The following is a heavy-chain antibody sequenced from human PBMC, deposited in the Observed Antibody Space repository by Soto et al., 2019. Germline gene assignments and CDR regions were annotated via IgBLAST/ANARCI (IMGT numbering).Heavy chain of an antibody. CDR1: GGTFSSYA. CDR2: IIPIFGTA. CDR3: ASHPGAAYCGGDCYEYYFDY. Sequence: VQLVQSGAEVKKPGSSVKVSCKASGGTFSSYAISWVRQAPGQGLEWMGGIIPIFGTANYAQKFQGRVTITADESTSTAYMELSSLRSEDTAVYYCASHPGAAYCGGDCYEYYFDYWGQGTLVTVSS. V-gene: IGHV1-69*01. J-gene: IGHJ4*02. D-gene: IGHD2-21*02.